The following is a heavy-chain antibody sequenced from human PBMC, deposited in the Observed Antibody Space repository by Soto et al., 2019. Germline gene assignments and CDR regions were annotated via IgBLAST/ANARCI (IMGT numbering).Heavy chain of an antibody. CDR1: GFTFSSYD. J-gene: IGHJ6*02. Sequence: HPGGSLRLSCAASGFTFSSYDMHWVRQATGKGLEWVSAIGTAGDTYYPGSVKGRFTISRENAKNSLYLQMNSLRAGDTAVYYCARGPAVVAAREYYYGMDVWGQGTTVTVSS. CDR2: IGTAGDT. V-gene: IGHV3-13*01. D-gene: IGHD2-15*01. CDR3: ARGPAVVAAREYYYGMDV.